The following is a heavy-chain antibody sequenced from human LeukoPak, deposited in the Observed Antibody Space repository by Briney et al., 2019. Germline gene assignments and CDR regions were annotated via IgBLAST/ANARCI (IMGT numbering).Heavy chain of an antibody. J-gene: IGHJ4*02. V-gene: IGHV4-31*03. D-gene: IGHD6-6*01. CDR1: GGSISSGGYY. CDR3: AGTSIAYEFFDY. Sequence: PSQTLSLTCTVSGGSISSGGYYWSWLRQHPGKGLEWIGYIYYSGSTYYNPSLKSRVTISVDTSKNQFSLKLSSVAAADTAVYYCAGTSIAYEFFDYWGQGTLVTVSS. CDR2: IYYSGST.